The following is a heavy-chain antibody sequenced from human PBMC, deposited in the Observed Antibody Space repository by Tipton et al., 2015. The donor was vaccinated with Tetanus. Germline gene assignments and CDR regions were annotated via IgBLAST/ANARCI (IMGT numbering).Heavy chain of an antibody. CDR2: IYYSGDT. CDR3: ARDQGGGRVVRLNWLDP. J-gene: IGHJ5*02. CDR1: GDSISRGGYF. D-gene: IGHD6-6*01. Sequence: TLSLTCTVSGDSISRGGYFWDWNRQRPGEGPGGVGYIYYSGDTYYNPSLKSRVSMSVDTSKNQFSLNLTSVTAADTAVYYCARDQGGGRVVRLNWLDPWGQGTLVTVSS. V-gene: IGHV4-31*03.